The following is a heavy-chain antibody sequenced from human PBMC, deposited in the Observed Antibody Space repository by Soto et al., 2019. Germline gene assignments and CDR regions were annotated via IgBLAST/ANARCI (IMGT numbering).Heavy chain of an antibody. CDR3: ARESLYCSGGSCYFLPGIDY. CDR2: IMPIFGTA. Sequence: APVEVTCKASGGTYSSYAMRWVRQAPRQGLEWMGGIMPIFGTANYAQKFQGRVTITADECTSTAYMELSSLRSEDTAVYYCARESLYCSGGSCYFLPGIDYWGQGTLVTVSS. V-gene: IGHV1-69*13. CDR1: GGTYSSYA. J-gene: IGHJ4*02. D-gene: IGHD2-15*01.